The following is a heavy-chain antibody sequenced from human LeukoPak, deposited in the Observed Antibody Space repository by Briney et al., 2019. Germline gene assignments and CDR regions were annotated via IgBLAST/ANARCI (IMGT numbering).Heavy chain of an antibody. CDR2: ISAYNGNT. Sequence: ALVRVSCKASGYTFTGYDMHWVRQAPGQGLEWMGWISAYNGNTNYAQKLQGRVTMTTDTSTSTAYMELRSLRSDDTAVYYCARDEAAATNWFDPWGQGTLVTVSS. V-gene: IGHV1-18*04. CDR3: ARDEAAATNWFDP. D-gene: IGHD6-13*01. J-gene: IGHJ5*02. CDR1: GYTFTGYD.